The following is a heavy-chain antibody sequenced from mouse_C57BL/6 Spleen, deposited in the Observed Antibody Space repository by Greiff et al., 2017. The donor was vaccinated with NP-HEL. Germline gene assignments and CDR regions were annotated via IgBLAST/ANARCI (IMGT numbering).Heavy chain of an antibody. CDR1: GYTFTSYW. V-gene: IGHV1-72*01. Sequence: VQLQQPGAELVKPGASVKLSCKASGYTFTSYWMHWVKQRPGRGLELIGRIDPNSGGTKYNEKFKSKATLTVDKPSSTAYMQLSSLTSEDSAVYYCAREGDYDEGYFDYWGQGTTLTVSS. CDR3: AREGDYDEGYFDY. CDR2: IDPNSGGT. D-gene: IGHD2-4*01. J-gene: IGHJ2*01.